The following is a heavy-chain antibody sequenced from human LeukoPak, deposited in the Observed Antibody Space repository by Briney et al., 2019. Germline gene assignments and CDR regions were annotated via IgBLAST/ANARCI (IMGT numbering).Heavy chain of an antibody. CDR1: GYSFTSYW. J-gene: IGHJ4*02. CDR2: IYPGDSDT. V-gene: IGHV5-51*01. D-gene: IGHD6-13*01. CDR3: ARQGVGIAAAGRYFDY. Sequence: GESLQISCKGSGYSFTSYWIGWVRQMPGEGLEWMGIIYPGDSDTRYSPSFQGQVTISADKSISTAYLQWSSLKASDTAMYYCARQGVGIAAAGRYFDYWGQGTLVTVSS.